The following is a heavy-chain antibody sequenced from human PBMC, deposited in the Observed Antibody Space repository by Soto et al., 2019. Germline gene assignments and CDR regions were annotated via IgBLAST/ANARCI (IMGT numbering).Heavy chain of an antibody. D-gene: IGHD4-17*01. CDR3: AGSEATVLDY. J-gene: IGHJ4*02. V-gene: IGHV4-4*02. CDR2: THQSGRT. CDR1: GGSMSSSNW. Sequence: QVQLQESGPGLMKPSGTLSLTCTVSGGSMSSSNWWNWVRQPPGKGLEWIGETHQSGRTNYNPSPKTRATISVDKSKNHFSLKLSSVTAADTAVYYCAGSEATVLDYWGQGTLVTVCS.